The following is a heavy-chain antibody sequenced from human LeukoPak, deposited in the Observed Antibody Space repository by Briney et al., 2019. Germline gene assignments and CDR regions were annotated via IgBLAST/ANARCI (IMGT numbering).Heavy chain of an antibody. J-gene: IGHJ4*02. CDR3: ARGRPHGNDY. Sequence: GGSLRLSCAASGFTFSSYWMNWVRQAPGKGLVWVSRIASDGSSTTYADSVKGRFSNSRDNAKNTLYLQMNSLRVEDTAVYYCARGRPHGNDYWGQGTLVTVSS. CDR2: IASDGSST. V-gene: IGHV3-74*01. CDR1: GFTFSSYW. D-gene: IGHD4-23*01.